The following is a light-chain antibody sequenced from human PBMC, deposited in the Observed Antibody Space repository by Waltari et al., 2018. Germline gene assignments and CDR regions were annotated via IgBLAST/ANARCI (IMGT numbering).Light chain of an antibody. CDR1: SGHSRYA. J-gene: IGLJ3*02. CDR2: LNSDGSH. Sequence: QLVLTQSPSASASLGASVKLTCTLRSGHSRYAIAWHQQQPWKGPRYLMKLNSDGSHSKGDGIPDRFSGSSSGAELYLTLSSLQSEDEADYYCQTWGTGIQVFGGGTKLTVL. V-gene: IGLV4-69*01. CDR3: QTWGTGIQV.